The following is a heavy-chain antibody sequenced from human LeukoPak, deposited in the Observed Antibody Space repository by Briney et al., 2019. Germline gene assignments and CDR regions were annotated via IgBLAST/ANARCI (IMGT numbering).Heavy chain of an antibody. CDR1: GGSITTYY. CDR2: IYYSGST. CDR3: ARGRLGEAFDI. Sequence: SETLSLTCTVSGGSITTYYWSWIRQPPGKGLEWIGYIYYSGSTNYNPSLKSRVTISVDTSKNQFSLKLSSVTAADTAVYYCARGRLGEAFDIWGQGTMVTVSS. D-gene: IGHD3-10*01. J-gene: IGHJ3*02. V-gene: IGHV4-59*01.